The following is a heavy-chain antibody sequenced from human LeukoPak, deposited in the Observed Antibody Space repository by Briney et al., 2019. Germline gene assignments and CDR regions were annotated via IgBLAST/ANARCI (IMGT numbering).Heavy chain of an antibody. D-gene: IGHD1-7*01. J-gene: IGHJ6*03. V-gene: IGHV1-2*02. Sequence: ASVKVSCKASGYTFTGYYMHWVRQAPGQGLEWMGWINPNSGGTNYAQKFQGRVTMTRDTSISTAYMELSRLRSDDTAVYYCARDGNWNYFSIYYYYYMDVWGKGTTVTVSS. CDR2: INPNSGGT. CDR3: ARDGNWNYFSIYYYYYMDV. CDR1: GYTFTGYY.